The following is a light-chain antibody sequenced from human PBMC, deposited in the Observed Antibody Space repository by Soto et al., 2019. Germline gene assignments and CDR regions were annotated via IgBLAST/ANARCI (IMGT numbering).Light chain of an antibody. CDR2: RNK. J-gene: IGLJ7*01. CDR3: TVWDDSLRGRL. CDR1: SSNIEVNY. V-gene: IGLV1-47*01. Sequence: QSVLTQPPSASGTPGQRVTISCSGASSNIEVNYVYWYQKLPGTAPRLLIYRNKQRPSGVPDRFSGSKSGTSASLAISALRSEDEADYYCTVWDDSLRGRLFGGGTQLTVL.